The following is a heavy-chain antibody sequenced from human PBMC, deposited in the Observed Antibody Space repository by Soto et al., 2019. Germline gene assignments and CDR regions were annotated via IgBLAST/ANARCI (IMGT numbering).Heavy chain of an antibody. J-gene: IGHJ2*01. CDR2: ISGSGGST. Sequence: EVQLLESGGGLVQPGGSLRLSCAASGFTFSSYAMSWVRQAPGKGLEWVSAISGSGGSTYYADSVKGRFTISRDNSKNTLYLQMNSLRAEDTAVYYCAKGLPVDSWSIYWYFDLWGRGTLVTVSS. V-gene: IGHV3-23*01. D-gene: IGHD6-13*01. CDR3: AKGLPVDSWSIYWYFDL. CDR1: GFTFSSYA.